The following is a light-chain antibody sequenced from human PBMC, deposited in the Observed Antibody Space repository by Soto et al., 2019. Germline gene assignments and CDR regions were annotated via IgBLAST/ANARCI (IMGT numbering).Light chain of an antibody. V-gene: IGKV1-5*03. CDR3: HQYNSYSYT. CDR2: KAS. CDR1: ESIRAW. Sequence: DIQMTQSPSTLSASVGDRVTITCRASESIRAWLAWYQQKPGKAPKLLIFKASNLHSGVPSRFSGSGSGTEFTLTISSLQPDDSATYYCHQYNSYSYTFGQGTKVDSK. J-gene: IGKJ2*01.